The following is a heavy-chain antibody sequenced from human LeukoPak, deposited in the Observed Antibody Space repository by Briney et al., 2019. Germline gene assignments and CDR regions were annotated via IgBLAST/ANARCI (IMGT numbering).Heavy chain of an antibody. CDR3: ATTTSYCSSTSCYTDAFDI. J-gene: IGHJ3*02. CDR2: IYHSGST. CDR1: GGSISSGGYY. Sequence: SQTVSLTCTVSGGSISSGGYYWSWIRQPPGKGLEWIGYIYHSGSTYYNPSLKSRVTISVDRSKNQFSLKLSSVTAADTAVYYCATTTSYCSSTSCYTDAFDIWGQGTMVTVSS. D-gene: IGHD2-2*02. V-gene: IGHV4-30-2*01.